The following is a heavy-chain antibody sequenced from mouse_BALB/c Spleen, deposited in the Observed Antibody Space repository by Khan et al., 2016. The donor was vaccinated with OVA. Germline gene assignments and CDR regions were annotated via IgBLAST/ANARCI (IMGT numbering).Heavy chain of an antibody. D-gene: IGHD2-14*01. CDR3: GRDGAYHRSDGWFAY. V-gene: IGHV1-4*01. J-gene: IGHJ3*01. CDR2: INPSNGYT. Sequence: VQLQESGAELARPGASVKMSCKASGYTFTSYTIHWIKLRPGQGLEWIGYINPSNGYTNYNQKFKDMATLTADKSSTTAYMQLSSLTSDDSAVYNCGRDGAYHRSDGWFAYWGQGTLFTVSA. CDR1: GYTFTSYT.